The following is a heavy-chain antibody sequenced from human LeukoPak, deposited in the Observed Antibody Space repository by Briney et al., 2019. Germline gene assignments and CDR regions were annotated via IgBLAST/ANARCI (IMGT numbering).Heavy chain of an antibody. D-gene: IGHD1-7*01. Sequence: GGSLRLSCAASGFTFSDYCMNWIRQAPGKGLEWVSYISSSGTYTDQVDSVKGRFTISRDNAKNSLYLQMNSLRAEDTAVYYCARDSVSYNWNYQDYWGQGTLVTVSS. CDR1: GFTFSDYC. J-gene: IGHJ4*02. V-gene: IGHV3-11*06. CDR2: ISSSGTYT. CDR3: ARDSVSYNWNYQDY.